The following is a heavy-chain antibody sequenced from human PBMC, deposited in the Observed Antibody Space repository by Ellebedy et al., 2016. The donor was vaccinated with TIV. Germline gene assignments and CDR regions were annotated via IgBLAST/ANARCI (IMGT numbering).Heavy chain of an antibody. CDR2: INMKTGNP. D-gene: IGHD1-1*01. V-gene: IGHV7-4-1*02. J-gene: IGHJ6*03. CDR1: GYIFSDYP. Sequence: ASVKVSCKASGYIFSDYPMNWVRQAPGQGLEWLGWINMKTGNPTYAQGFTGRFVFSLDTSVSTAYLQITSLKAEDTAVYYCARDSRYNWNDWDFYHMDIWGKGTTVTVSS. CDR3: ARDSRYNWNDWDFYHMDI.